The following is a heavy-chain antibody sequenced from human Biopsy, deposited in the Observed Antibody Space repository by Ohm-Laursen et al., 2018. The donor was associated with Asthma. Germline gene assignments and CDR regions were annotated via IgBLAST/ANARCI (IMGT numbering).Heavy chain of an antibody. CDR1: GFAFNNSS. J-gene: IGHJ5*02. V-gene: IGHV3-23*01. CDR2: ISASGVRT. Sequence: GSLRLSCSASGFAFNNSSMTGVRQAPGKGLEWVSSISASGVRTFYADSVKGRFTVSRDSSRNTLYLQLSTLRVEDTAVYFCAKITTDRQKANNWFDPWGQGTLVTVSS. CDR3: AKITTDRQKANNWFDP. D-gene: IGHD3-22*01.